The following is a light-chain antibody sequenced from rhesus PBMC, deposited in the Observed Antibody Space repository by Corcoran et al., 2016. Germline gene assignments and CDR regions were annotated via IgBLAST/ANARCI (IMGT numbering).Light chain of an antibody. J-gene: IGKJ2*01. V-gene: IGKV3S9*01. CDR2: GAS. CDR3: QQYNNWNS. Sequence: EIVMTQSPATLSLSPGERATLSCRASQSVSSYVAWYQQKPEPAPRLLIYGASSRATGIPDRVSGSGSGTDFTLSISSLEPEDVGVYYCQQYNNWNSFGQGTKVEVK. CDR1: QSVSSY.